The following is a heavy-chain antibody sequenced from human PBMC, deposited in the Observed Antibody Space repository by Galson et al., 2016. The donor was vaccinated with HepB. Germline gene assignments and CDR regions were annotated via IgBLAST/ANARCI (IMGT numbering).Heavy chain of an antibody. Sequence: SETLSLTCAVYGGSFSGYYWSWIRQSPGKGLEWIGEINHSGSTNYNPSFKSRVTISVDTSKNQFSLELSSVTAADTAVYYCARHRTYGDSPAAFEIWGRGTMVAVSS. V-gene: IGHV4-34*01. J-gene: IGHJ3*02. D-gene: IGHD2-21*02. CDR2: INHSGST. CDR3: ARHRTYGDSPAAFEI. CDR1: GGSFSGYY.